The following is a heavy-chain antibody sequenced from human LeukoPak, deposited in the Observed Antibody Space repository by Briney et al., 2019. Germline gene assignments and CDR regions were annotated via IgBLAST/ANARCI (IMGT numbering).Heavy chain of an antibody. CDR3: ARDPSTGEDY. D-gene: IGHD3-16*01. CDR2: ISSSSSYI. J-gene: IGHJ4*02. Sequence: GGSLRLSCAASGFTFSSYSMNWVRQAPGKGLEWVSSISSSSSYIYYADSVKGRFTISRDNAKNSLYLQMDSLRAEDTAVYYCARDPSTGEDYWGQGTLVTVSS. CDR1: GFTFSSYS. V-gene: IGHV3-21*01.